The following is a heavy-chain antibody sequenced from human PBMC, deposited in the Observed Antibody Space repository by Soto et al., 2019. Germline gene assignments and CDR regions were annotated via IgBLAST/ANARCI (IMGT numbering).Heavy chain of an antibody. CDR2: IYYSGST. D-gene: IGHD3-10*01. CDR1: GGSISSYY. J-gene: IGHJ6*02. V-gene: IGHV4-59*01. Sequence: SETLSLTCTVSGGSISSYYWSWFRQPPGKGLEWIGYIYYSGSTNYNPSLKSRVTISVDTSKNQFSLKLGSVTAADTAVYYCARVPRGSGSDYGMDVWGQGTTVTVSS. CDR3: ARVPRGSGSDYGMDV.